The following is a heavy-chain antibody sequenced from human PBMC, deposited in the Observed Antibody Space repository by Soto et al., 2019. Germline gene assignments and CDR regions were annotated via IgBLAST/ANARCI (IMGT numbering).Heavy chain of an antibody. CDR1: GGSISSGDYY. J-gene: IGHJ4*02. CDR2: IYYSGST. V-gene: IGHV4-30-4*01. D-gene: IGHD3-22*01. Sequence: QVQLQESGPGLVKPSQTLSLTCTVSGGSISSGDYYWSWIRQPPGKGLEWIGYIYYSGSTYYNPSLKSRVTISVDTSKNQFSLKLSSVTAADTAVYYCARGRDYDSSGYYSGGTFDYWGQGTLVTVSS. CDR3: ARGRDYDSSGYYSGGTFDY.